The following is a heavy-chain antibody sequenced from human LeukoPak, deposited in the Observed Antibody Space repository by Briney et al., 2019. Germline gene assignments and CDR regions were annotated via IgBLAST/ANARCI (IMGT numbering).Heavy chain of an antibody. J-gene: IGHJ2*01. Sequence: GASVKVSCKASGGTFSSYAISWVRQAPGQGLEWMGRIIPILGIPNYVQKFQGRATITADKSTTTAYMELSSLRSEDTAVYYCATEAIVVVTARDYWYFDLWGRGTLVTVSS. CDR3: ATEAIVVVTARDYWYFDL. V-gene: IGHV1-69*04. D-gene: IGHD2-21*02. CDR1: GGTFSSYA. CDR2: IIPILGIP.